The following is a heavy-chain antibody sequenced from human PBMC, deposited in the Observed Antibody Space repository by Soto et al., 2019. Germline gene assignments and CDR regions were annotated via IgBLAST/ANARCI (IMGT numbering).Heavy chain of an antibody. D-gene: IGHD4-17*01. V-gene: IGHV5-51*01. CDR1: VYSFTSYW. CDR3: ARMGEDYGDYTNFIDY. Sequence: PGESLKISCKGSVYSFTSYWIGWVRQMPGKGLEWMGIIYPGDSDTRYSPSFQGQVTISADKSISTAYLQWSSLKASDTAMYYCARMGEDYGDYTNFIDYWGQGTLVTVSS. J-gene: IGHJ4*02. CDR2: IYPGDSDT.